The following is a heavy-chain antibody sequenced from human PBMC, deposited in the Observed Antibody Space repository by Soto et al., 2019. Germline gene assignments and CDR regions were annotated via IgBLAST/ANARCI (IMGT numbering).Heavy chain of an antibody. CDR3: VRKYPGTRAFDY. CDR1: GFTFNSYA. CDR2: IGTDGNT. Sequence: GGSLRLSCAASGFTFNSYAMNWFRQAPGKGLAWVSAIGTDGNTYYANSVKGRFTIARDNSRTTLYLQMNRLRVEDTALYYCVRKYPGTRAFDYWGKGTLVPV. J-gene: IGHJ4*01. D-gene: IGHD2-2*01. V-gene: IGHV3-23*01.